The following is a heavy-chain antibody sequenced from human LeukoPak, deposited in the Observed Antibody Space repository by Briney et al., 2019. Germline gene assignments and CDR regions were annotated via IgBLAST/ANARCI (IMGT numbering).Heavy chain of an antibody. V-gene: IGHV1-18*01. CDR2: TSVHNSNT. J-gene: IGHJ5*02. D-gene: IGHD6-13*01. CDR3: ARDMVGLAADGNWFDP. Sequence: ASVKVSCKASGYTFTSYGISWVRQAPGQGLEWMGWTSVHNSNTNYAQQFQGRVTLTTDISTSTAYMELRSLRSDDTAMYYCARDMVGLAADGNWFDPWGQGTLVTVSS. CDR1: GYTFTSYG.